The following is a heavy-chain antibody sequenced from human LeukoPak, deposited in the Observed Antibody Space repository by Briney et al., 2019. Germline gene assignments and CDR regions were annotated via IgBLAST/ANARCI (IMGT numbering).Heavy chain of an antibody. V-gene: IGHV3-74*01. D-gene: IGHD3-22*01. CDR1: GFTFSSYW. Sequence: PGGSLRLSCAASGFTFSSYWMHWVRQAPGKGLVWVSRINSDGSSTSYADSVKGRFTISRDNAKNTLYLQMNSLRAEDTAVYYCARAGPYYYDSSGYHYSEYFQHWGQGTLVTVSS. J-gene: IGHJ1*01. CDR3: ARAGPYYYDSSGYHYSEYFQH. CDR2: INSDGSST.